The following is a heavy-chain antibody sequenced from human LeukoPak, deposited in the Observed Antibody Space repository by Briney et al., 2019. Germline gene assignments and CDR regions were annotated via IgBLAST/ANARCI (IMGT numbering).Heavy chain of an antibody. CDR2: IYYSGST. CDR3: ARRRRRHCSSTSCYGKPLDY. CDR1: GGSISSSSYY. D-gene: IGHD2-2*01. J-gene: IGHJ4*02. V-gene: IGHV4-39*01. Sequence: SETLSLTCTVSGGSISSSSYYWGWIRQPPGKGLEWIGSIYYSGSTYYNPSLKSRVTISVDTSKNQFSLKLSSVTAADTAVYYCARRRRRHCSSTSCYGKPLDYWGQGTLVTVSS.